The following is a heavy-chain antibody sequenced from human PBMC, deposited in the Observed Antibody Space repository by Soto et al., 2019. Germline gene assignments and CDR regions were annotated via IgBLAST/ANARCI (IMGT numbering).Heavy chain of an antibody. J-gene: IGHJ4*02. D-gene: IGHD2-8*01. CDR1: GFTFSSYS. Sequence: EVQLVEAGGGLVKPGGSLRLSCAASGFTFSSYSMNWVRQAPGKWLEWVSSISSSSSYIYYADSVKGRFTISRDNAKNSMDLQMNSMRVEDTAVYYCAREISTVLLVYAAHFDYWGQGTMVTVSS. CDR3: AREISTVLLVYAAHFDY. V-gene: IGHV3-21*01. CDR2: ISSSSSYI.